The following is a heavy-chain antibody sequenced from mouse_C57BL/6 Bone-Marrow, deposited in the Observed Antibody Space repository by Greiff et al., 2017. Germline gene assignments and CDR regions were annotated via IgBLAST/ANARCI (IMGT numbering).Heavy chain of an antibody. CDR3: ARDLGRGYFDY. D-gene: IGHD4-1*01. J-gene: IGHJ2*01. V-gene: IGHV7-1*01. CDR1: GFTFSDFY. Sequence: EVKLVESGGGLVQSGRSLRLSCATSGFTFSDFYMEWVRQAPGKGLEWIAASRNKANDYTTEYSASVKGRFIVSRDTSQSILYLQMNALRAEDTVIYYCARDLGRGYFDYWGQGTTLTVSS. CDR2: SRNKANDYTT.